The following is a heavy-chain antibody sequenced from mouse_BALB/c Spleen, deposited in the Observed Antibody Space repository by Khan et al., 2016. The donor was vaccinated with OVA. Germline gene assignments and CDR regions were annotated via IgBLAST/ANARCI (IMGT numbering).Heavy chain of an antibody. CDR2: ISSSGST. Sequence: EVKLLESGPGLVKPSQFLSLTCTVTGYSITSDYAWNWIRQFPGNKLEWMGYISSSGSTNYNPALKSRISITRDTSKNPFFLQLNSVTTEDTATYYCARDGSRYNYAMDYWGQGTSVTVSS. V-gene: IGHV3-2*02. D-gene: IGHD2-3*01. CDR3: ARDGSRYNYAMDY. J-gene: IGHJ4*01. CDR1: GYSITSDYA.